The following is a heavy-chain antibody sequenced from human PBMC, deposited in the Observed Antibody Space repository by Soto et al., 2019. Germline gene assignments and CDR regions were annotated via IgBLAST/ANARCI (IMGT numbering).Heavy chain of an antibody. J-gene: IGHJ4*02. CDR3: AKAVEYSSSSGLDY. CDR2: ISWNSGSV. CDR1: GFTFDDYG. Sequence: GGSLRLSCAASGFTFDDYGMHWVRQAPGKGLEWVSGISWNSGSVDYADSMKGRFTISRDNAKSSLYLQMNSLRAEDTALYYCAKAVEYSSSSGLDYWGQGTLVTVSS. D-gene: IGHD6-6*01. V-gene: IGHV3-9*01.